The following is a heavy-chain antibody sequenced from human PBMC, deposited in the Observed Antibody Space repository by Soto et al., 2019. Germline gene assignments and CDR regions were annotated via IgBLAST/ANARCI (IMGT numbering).Heavy chain of an antibody. D-gene: IGHD3-22*01. CDR2: IYYSGST. CDR1: GGSIRRGGYY. Sequence: QVQLQESGPGLVTPSQTLSLTCTVSGGSIRRGGYYWTWIRQHPGKGLEWIGYIYYSGSTYYNPSRNIRVTISIDTSKNQFSLKLSSVTAADTAVYYCARRGRGFDPYYFDYGGQGTLVTVSS. V-gene: IGHV4-31*03. CDR3: ARRGRGFDPYYFDY. J-gene: IGHJ4*02.